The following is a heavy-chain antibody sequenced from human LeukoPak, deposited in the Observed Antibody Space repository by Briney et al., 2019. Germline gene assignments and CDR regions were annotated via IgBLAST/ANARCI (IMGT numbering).Heavy chain of an antibody. CDR1: GFTFSNYA. CDR2: INGRGGST. D-gene: IGHD5-12*01. Sequence: PGGSLRLSCAASGFTFSNYAMSWVRQAPGKGLEWVSSINGRGGSTYYAGSVKGRFTISRDNSKNTLYLQMNSLRAEDTAVYYCARDKSGSGYDLYYYYYMDVWGKGTTVTVSS. CDR3: ARDKSGSGYDLYYYYYMDV. J-gene: IGHJ6*03. V-gene: IGHV3-23*01.